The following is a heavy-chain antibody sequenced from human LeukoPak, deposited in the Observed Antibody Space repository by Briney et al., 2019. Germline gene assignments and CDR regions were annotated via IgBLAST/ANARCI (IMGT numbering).Heavy chain of an antibody. CDR1: GFTFSSYA. Sequence: GGSLRLSCAASGFTFSSYAMHWVRQAPGKGLEWVAVISYDGSNKYYADSVKGRFTISRDNSKNTLYLQMNSLRAEDTAVYYCARPPTDILTGYLNWFDPWGQGTLVTVSS. V-gene: IGHV3-30-3*01. J-gene: IGHJ5*02. CDR2: ISYDGSNK. D-gene: IGHD3-9*01. CDR3: ARPPTDILTGYLNWFDP.